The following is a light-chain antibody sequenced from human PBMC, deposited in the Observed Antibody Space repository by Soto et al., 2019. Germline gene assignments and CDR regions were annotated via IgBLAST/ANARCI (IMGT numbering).Light chain of an antibody. CDR2: NDY. J-gene: IGLJ1*01. V-gene: IGLV2-14*03. Sequence: SALAQPASVSGSPGRSITSSCTGTSSDVGGYNFVSWHQQHPGKAPKLRIYNDYDRPSASSYRFSGSKSGDTASLTISGLQGEDEADYSCSASTVSRTYVVGTGTTVPVL. CDR3: SASTVSRTYV. CDR1: SSDVGGYNF.